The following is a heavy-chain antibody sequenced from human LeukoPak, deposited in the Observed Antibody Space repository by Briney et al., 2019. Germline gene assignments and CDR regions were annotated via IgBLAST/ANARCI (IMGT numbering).Heavy chain of an antibody. J-gene: IGHJ4*02. V-gene: IGHV4-4*07. D-gene: IGHD5-12*01. CDR1: GGSISTYC. CDR3: ARDRSGYSEYYFDY. CDR2: IYPSGST. Sequence: SETLSLTCTVSGGSISTYCWSWIRQPAEKGLEWIGRIYPSGSTYYNPSLKSRVTISIDKSKNQFSLRLTSVTAADTAVYYCARDRSGYSEYYFDYWGQGSLVTVPS.